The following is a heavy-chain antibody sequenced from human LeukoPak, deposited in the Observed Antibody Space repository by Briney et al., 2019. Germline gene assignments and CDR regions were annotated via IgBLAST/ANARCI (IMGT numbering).Heavy chain of an antibody. V-gene: IGHV3-23*01. J-gene: IGHJ6*03. CDR1: GFTFSSYA. CDR3: AKXXXXXXXXYXXXXX. Sequence: PGGSLRLSCAASGFTFSSYAMSWVRQAPGKGLEWVSAISSSGGSTYYADSVKGRFTFSRDNYKNTLFMQMNILRAEDTSVYYCAKXXXXXXXXYXXXXXXXKGXTXT. CDR2: ISSSGGST.